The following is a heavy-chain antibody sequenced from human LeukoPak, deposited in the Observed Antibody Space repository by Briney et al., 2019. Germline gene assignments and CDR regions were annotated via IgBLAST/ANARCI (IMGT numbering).Heavy chain of an antibody. CDR2: IHYSGST. CDR3: ARGPTEEGFDY. J-gene: IGHJ4*02. Sequence: SETLSLTCAVYGGSFSGYYWSWIRQPPGKGLEWIASIHYSGSTYYNPSLKSRVTISVDMSNNQFSLNLSSVTAADTAMYYCARGPTEEGFDYWGQGTLVTVSS. D-gene: IGHD1-14*01. CDR1: GGSFSGYY. V-gene: IGHV4-34*01.